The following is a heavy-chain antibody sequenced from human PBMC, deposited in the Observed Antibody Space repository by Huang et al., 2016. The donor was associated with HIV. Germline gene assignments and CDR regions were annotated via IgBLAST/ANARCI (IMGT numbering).Heavy chain of an antibody. J-gene: IGHJ4*02. V-gene: IGHV5-51*01. CDR2: IYPRDSET. Sequence: EVLLVQSGAELKEPGESLKISCKASGYGFSSYWIGWVRQKPGKGLEWMGSIYPRDSETKYSPSFDGQVTISADKSTRTAYLQWGSLKAPDTAIYFCARQVDGFRSHFDFWGQGTLVSVSS. CDR3: ARQVDGFRSHFDF. CDR1: GYGFSSYW. D-gene: IGHD5-18*01.